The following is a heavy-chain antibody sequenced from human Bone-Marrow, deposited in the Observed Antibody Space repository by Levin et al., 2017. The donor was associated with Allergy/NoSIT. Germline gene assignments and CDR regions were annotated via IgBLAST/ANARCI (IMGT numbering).Heavy chain of an antibody. CDR1: GFVFSSSA. J-gene: IGHJ3*02. CDR3: AKVRRGLDAFDI. Sequence: LSLTCAASGFVFSSSAMSWVRQAPGKGLEWVSSISGSDDSTYYTDSVKGRLTISRDNSKNTIYLQMNNLRADGTAVYYCAKVRRGLDAFDIWGQGTMVTVS. V-gene: IGHV3-23*01. CDR2: ISGSDDST. D-gene: IGHD3/OR15-3a*01.